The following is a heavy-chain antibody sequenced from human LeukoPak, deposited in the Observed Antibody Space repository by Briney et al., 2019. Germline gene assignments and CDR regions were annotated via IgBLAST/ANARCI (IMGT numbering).Heavy chain of an antibody. V-gene: IGHV5-51*01. D-gene: IGHD3-10*01. CDR2: IYPGDSDT. Sequence: GESLKISCKGSGYSFTSYWIGWVRQMPGKGLEWMGIIYPGDSDTRYSPSFQGQVTISADKSISTAYLQWSSLKASDTAMYYCARVSGSGRGMGNWFDPWGQGTLVTVSS. CDR3: ARVSGSGRGMGNWFDP. CDR1: GYSFTSYW. J-gene: IGHJ5*02.